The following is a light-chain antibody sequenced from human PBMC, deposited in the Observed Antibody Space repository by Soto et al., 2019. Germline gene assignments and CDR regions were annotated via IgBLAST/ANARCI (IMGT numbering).Light chain of an antibody. CDR3: QQRSNWPLKYT. V-gene: IGKV3-11*01. CDR1: QSVSSY. J-gene: IGKJ2*01. CDR2: DAS. Sequence: EIVLTQSPATLSLSPGERATLSCRASQSVSSYLAWYQQQPGQAPRLLIYDASNRATGIPARFSGSGSGTDFTLTISSLEPEDFAVYYCQQRSNWPLKYTFGQGTKLEIK.